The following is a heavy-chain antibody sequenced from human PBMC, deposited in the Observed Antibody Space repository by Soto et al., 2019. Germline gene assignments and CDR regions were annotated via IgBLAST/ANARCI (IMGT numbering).Heavy chain of an antibody. Sequence: SETLSLTCTVSGDSISSYYWSWIRQPPGKGLEWIGYIYYSGSTNYNPSLKSRVTISVDTSKNQFSLKLSSVTAADTAVYYCATQEVGGSYVYTFDPWGQGTLVTVSS. CDR3: ATQEVGGSYVYTFDP. J-gene: IGHJ5*02. CDR2: IYYSGST. V-gene: IGHV4-59*01. CDR1: GDSISSYY. D-gene: IGHD1-26*01.